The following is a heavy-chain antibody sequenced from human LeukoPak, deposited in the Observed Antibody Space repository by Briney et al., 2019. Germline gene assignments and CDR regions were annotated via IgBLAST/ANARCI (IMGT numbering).Heavy chain of an antibody. CDR3: AREQSGTRGWYTVDY. V-gene: IGHV3-23*01. Sequence: GGSLRLSCVASGFSFSAYAITWVRQAPGKGMEWVSAIRVNSERTYYADSVRGRFTISRDNSKDTSYLQISSLRVEDTAVYYCAREQSGTRGWYTVDYWGQGTLVAVSS. D-gene: IGHD6-19*01. CDR2: IRVNSERT. CDR1: GFSFSAYA. J-gene: IGHJ4*02.